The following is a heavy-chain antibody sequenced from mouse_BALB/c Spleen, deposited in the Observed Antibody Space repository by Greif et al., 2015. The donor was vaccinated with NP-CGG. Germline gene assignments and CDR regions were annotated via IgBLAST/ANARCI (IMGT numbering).Heavy chain of an antibody. V-gene: IGHV5-12*02. D-gene: IGHD2-1*01. J-gene: IGHJ4*01. Sequence: EVMLVESGGGLVQPGGSLKLSCATSGFTFSDYYMYWVRQTPEKRLEWVAYISNGGGSTYYPDTVKGRFTISRDNAKNTLYLQMSRLKSEDTAMCYCARVNYASYAMDYWGQGTSVTVSS. CDR2: ISNGGGST. CDR1: GFTFSDYY. CDR3: ARVNYASYAMDY.